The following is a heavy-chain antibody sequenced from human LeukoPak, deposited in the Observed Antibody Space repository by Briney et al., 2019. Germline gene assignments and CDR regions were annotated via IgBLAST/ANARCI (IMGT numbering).Heavy chain of an antibody. Sequence: GGSLRLSCAASGFTFSSYWMSWVRQAPGKGLEWVSAISGSGGSTYYADSVKGRFTISRDNSKNTLYLQMNSLRAEDTAVYYCAKFGYGDYVSFADYWGQGTLVTVSS. V-gene: IGHV3-23*01. CDR1: GFTFSSYW. J-gene: IGHJ4*02. D-gene: IGHD4-17*01. CDR3: AKFGYGDYVSFADY. CDR2: ISGSGGST.